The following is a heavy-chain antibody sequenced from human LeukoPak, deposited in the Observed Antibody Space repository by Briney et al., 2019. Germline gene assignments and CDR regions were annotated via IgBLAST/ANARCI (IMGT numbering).Heavy chain of an antibody. V-gene: IGHV4-34*01. CDR2: INHSGST. D-gene: IGHD3-22*01. CDR3: ASDGGIGYYYDSSGYYYGMDV. Sequence: SETLSLTCAVYGGSFSGYYWSWIRQPPGKGLEWIGEINHSGSTNYNPSLKSRVTTSVDTSKNQFSLKLSSVTAADTAVYYCASDGGIGYYYDSSGYYYGMDVWGQGTTVTVSS. J-gene: IGHJ6*02. CDR1: GGSFSGYY.